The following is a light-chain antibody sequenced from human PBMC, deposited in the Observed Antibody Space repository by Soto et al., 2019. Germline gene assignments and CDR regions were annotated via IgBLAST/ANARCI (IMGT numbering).Light chain of an antibody. J-gene: IGKJ1*01. V-gene: IGKV3-20*01. CDR1: QSVSSSY. CDR3: QQYGSSYPWT. Sequence: EMVLTQSPGTLSLSPGERATLSCRASQSVSSSYLAWYQQKPGQAPRLLIYGASSRATGIPDRFSGSGSGTDFTLTISSLEPEDFAVYYCQQYGSSYPWTFGQGTKVDIK. CDR2: GAS.